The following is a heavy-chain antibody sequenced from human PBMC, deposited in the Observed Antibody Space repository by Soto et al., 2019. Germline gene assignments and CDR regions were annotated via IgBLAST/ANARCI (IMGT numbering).Heavy chain of an antibody. CDR2: INHSGST. CDR1: GGSCSGYY. CDR3: ARVAYSIPDY. Sequence: PSETLSLTCAVYGGSCSGYYWSWIRQPPGKGLEWIGEINHSGSTNYNPSLKSRVTISVDTSKNQFSLKLSSVTAADTAVYYCARVAYSIPDYWGQGTLVTVSS. J-gene: IGHJ4*02. D-gene: IGHD3-3*02. V-gene: IGHV4-34*01.